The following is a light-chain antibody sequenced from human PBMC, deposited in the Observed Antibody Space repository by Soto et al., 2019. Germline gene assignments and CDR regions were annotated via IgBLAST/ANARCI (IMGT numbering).Light chain of an antibody. Sequence: QSVLTQPPSVSGAPGQRVTISCTGSSSNIGAGYDVNWYQHLPGTAPKLLIYGNTNRPSGVPDRFSASKSGTSASLAIAGLQAEDEADYYRQSRDSRLSVVFGGGTKLTVL. J-gene: IGLJ2*01. CDR2: GNT. CDR3: QSRDSRLSVV. V-gene: IGLV1-40*01. CDR1: SSNIGAGYD.